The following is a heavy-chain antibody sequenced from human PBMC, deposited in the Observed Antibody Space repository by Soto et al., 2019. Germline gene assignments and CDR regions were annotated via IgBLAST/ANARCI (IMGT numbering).Heavy chain of an antibody. J-gene: IGHJ4*02. CDR3: ARGRHYGSGSYYNY. V-gene: IGHV4-34*01. CDR1: GGSFSGYY. CDR2: INHSGST. D-gene: IGHD3-10*01. Sequence: QVQLQQWGAGLLKPSETLSLTCAVYGGSFSGYYWSWIRQPPGKGLEWIGEINHSGSTNYNPSLKRRVTISVDTSKNQFSRKLSSVTAADTAVYYCARGRHYGSGSYYNYWGQGALVTVSS.